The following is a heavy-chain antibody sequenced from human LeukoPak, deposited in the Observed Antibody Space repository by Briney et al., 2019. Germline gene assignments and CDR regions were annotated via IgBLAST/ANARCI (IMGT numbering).Heavy chain of an antibody. Sequence: SQTLSLTCAISGDSVSSNSAAWNWIRQSPSRGLEWLGRTYYRSKWYNDYAVSVKSRITINPDTSKNQFSLQLNSVTPEDTAVYYCARAVFQLPLWGHPISYYYYYMDVWGKGTTVTVSS. V-gene: IGHV6-1*01. D-gene: IGHD2-2*01. CDR2: TYYRSKWYN. CDR1: GDSVSSNSAA. CDR3: ARAVFQLPLWGHPISYYYYYMDV. J-gene: IGHJ6*03.